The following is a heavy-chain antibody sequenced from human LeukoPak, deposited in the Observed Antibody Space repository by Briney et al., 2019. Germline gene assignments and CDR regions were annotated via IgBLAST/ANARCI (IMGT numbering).Heavy chain of an antibody. Sequence: PSETLSLTCTVSGGSISSYYWSWIRQPPGKGLEWIGYIYTSGSTNYNPSLKSRVTISVDTSKNQFSLKLSSVTAADTAVYYCARRGTTRAQLLYRENWFDPWGQGTLVTVSS. CDR2: IYTSGST. V-gene: IGHV4-4*09. J-gene: IGHJ5*02. D-gene: IGHD2-2*02. CDR3: ARRGTTRAQLLYRENWFDP. CDR1: GGSISSYY.